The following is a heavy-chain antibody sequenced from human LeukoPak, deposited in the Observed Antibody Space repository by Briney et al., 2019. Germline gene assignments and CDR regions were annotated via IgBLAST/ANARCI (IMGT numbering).Heavy chain of an antibody. Sequence: RSGGSLRLSCAASGFTFSSYSMNWVRQAPGKGLEWVSSISSSSSYIYYADSVKGRFTISRDNAKNSLYLQMNSLRAEDTAVYYCAKRLAIFCGGDCYHYYFDYWGQGTLVTVSS. J-gene: IGHJ4*02. CDR2: ISSSSSYI. CDR1: GFTFSSYS. D-gene: IGHD2-21*02. V-gene: IGHV3-21*01. CDR3: AKRLAIFCGGDCYHYYFDY.